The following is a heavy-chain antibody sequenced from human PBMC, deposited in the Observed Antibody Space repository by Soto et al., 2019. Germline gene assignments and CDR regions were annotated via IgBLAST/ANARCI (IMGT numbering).Heavy chain of an antibody. Sequence: SETLSLTCAVYGGSFSGYYWSWIRQPPGKGLEWIGEINHSGSTNYNPSLKSRVTISVDTSKNQFSLKLSSVTAAATAVYYCARRKGGSYYYYYGMDVWGQGTTVTVSS. D-gene: IGHD2-15*01. CDR1: GGSFSGYY. CDR2: INHSGST. J-gene: IGHJ6*02. CDR3: ARRKGGSYYYYYGMDV. V-gene: IGHV4-34*01.